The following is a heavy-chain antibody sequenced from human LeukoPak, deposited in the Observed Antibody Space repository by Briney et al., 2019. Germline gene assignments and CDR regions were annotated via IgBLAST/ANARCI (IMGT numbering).Heavy chain of an antibody. Sequence: SETLSLTCTVSGGSISSYYWSWIRQPPGKGLEWIGYIYYSGSTNYNPSLKSRVTISVDTSKNQFSLKLSSVTAADTAVYYCARDRLGPRNHHGRGRYYYYGMDVWGKGTTVTVSS. CDR1: GGSISSYY. CDR2: IYYSGST. J-gene: IGHJ6*04. D-gene: IGHD1-14*01. CDR3: ARDRLGPRNHHGRGRYYYYGMDV. V-gene: IGHV4-59*01.